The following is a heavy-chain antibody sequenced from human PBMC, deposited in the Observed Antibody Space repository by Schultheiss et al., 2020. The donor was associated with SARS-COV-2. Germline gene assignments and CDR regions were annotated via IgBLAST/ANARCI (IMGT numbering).Heavy chain of an antibody. CDR3: ARVMHGDYDPYYFDY. CDR1: GGSISSGGYY. J-gene: IGHJ4*02. CDR2: IYYSGST. V-gene: IGHV4-61*08. Sequence: SQTLSLTCTVSGGSISSGGYYWSWIRQHPGKGLEWIGYIYYSGSTNYNPSLKSRVTISVDTSKNQFSLKLSSVTAADTAVYYCARVMHGDYDPYYFDYWGQGTLVTVSS. D-gene: IGHD4-17*01.